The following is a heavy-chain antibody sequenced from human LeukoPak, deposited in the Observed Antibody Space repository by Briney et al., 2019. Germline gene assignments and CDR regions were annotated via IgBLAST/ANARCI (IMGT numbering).Heavy chain of an antibody. V-gene: IGHV3-53*01. CDR1: GFTVSSNY. Sequence: GGSLRLSCAASGFTVSSNYMIWVRQPPGKGLEWVSSIFPSGGEIHYADSVRGRFTISRDNSTLSLQMNSLRAEDTAIYYCATYRQVLLPFESWGQGTLVTVSS. J-gene: IGHJ4*02. CDR2: IFPSGGEI. D-gene: IGHD2-8*02. CDR3: ATYRQVLLPFES.